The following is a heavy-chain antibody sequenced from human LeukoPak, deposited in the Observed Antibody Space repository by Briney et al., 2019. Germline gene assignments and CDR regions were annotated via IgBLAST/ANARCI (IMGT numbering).Heavy chain of an antibody. V-gene: IGHV4-39*01. CDR3: ARRDQAIDY. J-gene: IGHJ4*02. Sequence: SETLSLTCTVSDGSVSSVGYYWGWNRQPPGKGLEWIGSIYYSGTTYYNPSLASRVTIFVDTSKNQFSLRLSSVTAADTAVYYCARRDQAIDYWGQGTLVTVSS. D-gene: IGHD5-24*01. CDR2: IYYSGTT. CDR1: DGSVSSVGYY.